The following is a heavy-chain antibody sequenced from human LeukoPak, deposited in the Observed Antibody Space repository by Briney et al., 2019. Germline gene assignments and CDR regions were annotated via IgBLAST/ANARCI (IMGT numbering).Heavy chain of an antibody. CDR3: ARGSYSGSSTGAFDI. J-gene: IGHJ3*02. V-gene: IGHV4-4*07. CDR2: IYSSGST. D-gene: IGHD1-26*01. Sequence: SETLSLTCTVSGGSISSNYWTWLRQPAGEGLEWIGRIYSSGSTNYNPSLKSRVTMSVDTSKNQFSLKLSSVTAADTAVYYCARGSYSGSSTGAFDIWGLGTMFTVSS. CDR1: GGSISSNY.